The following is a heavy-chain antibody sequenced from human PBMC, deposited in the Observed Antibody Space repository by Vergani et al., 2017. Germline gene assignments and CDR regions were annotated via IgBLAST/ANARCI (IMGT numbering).Heavy chain of an antibody. V-gene: IGHV4-59*01. CDR1: GGSMSGYY. Sequence: QVRLQESGPGLVKPSETLSLTCSVSGGSMSGYYWSWIRQPPGKELEWIGYMYHSGSTNYNPSLETRVTISGDTSKNQFSQKLNSVTAADTAVYYCGRVADFYGLGSRLLDLWGQGILVTVSS. J-gene: IGHJ5*02. D-gene: IGHD3-10*01. CDR3: GRVADFYGLGSRLLDL. CDR2: MYHSGST.